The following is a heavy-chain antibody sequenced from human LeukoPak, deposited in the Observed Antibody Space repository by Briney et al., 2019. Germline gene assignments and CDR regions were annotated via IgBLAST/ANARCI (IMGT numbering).Heavy chain of an antibody. Sequence: ASVKVSCKASRYTFTSYGISWVRQAPGQGLEWMGWISAYNGNTNYAQKLQGRVTMTTDTSTSTAYMELRSLRSDDTAVYYCARDPAITMVRVRPYNWFDPWGQGTLVTVSS. V-gene: IGHV1-18*01. D-gene: IGHD3-10*01. CDR3: ARDPAITMVRVRPYNWFDP. J-gene: IGHJ5*02. CDR1: RYTFTSYG. CDR2: ISAYNGNT.